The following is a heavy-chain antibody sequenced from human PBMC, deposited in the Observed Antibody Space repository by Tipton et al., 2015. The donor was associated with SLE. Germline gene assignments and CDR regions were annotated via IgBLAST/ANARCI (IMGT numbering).Heavy chain of an antibody. D-gene: IGHD6-6*01. CDR3: ARGNPEQLGGGYFDY. CDR2: IYTSGST. J-gene: IGHJ4*02. Sequence: TLSLTCTVSGGSISSSSYYWGWIRQPPGKGLEWIGYIYTSGSTNYNPSLKSRVTISVDTSKNQFSLKLSSVTAADTAVYYCARGNPEQLGGGYFDYWGQGTLVTVSS. V-gene: IGHV4-61*05. CDR1: GGSISSSSYY.